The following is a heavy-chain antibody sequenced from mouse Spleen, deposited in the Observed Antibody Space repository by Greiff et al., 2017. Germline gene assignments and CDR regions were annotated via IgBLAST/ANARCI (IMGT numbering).Heavy chain of an antibody. J-gene: IGHJ3*01. CDR2: ISSGGGNT. D-gene: IGHD2-3*01. Sequence: EVKVVESGGGLVKLGGSLKLSCAASGFTFSSYAMSWVRQTPEKRLEWVATISSGGGNTYYPDSVKGRFTISRDNAKNTLYLQMSSLKSEDTAMYYCARHDDGYYGWFAYWGQGTLVTVSA. CDR3: ARHDDGYYGWFAY. CDR1: GFTFSSYA. V-gene: IGHV5-9*04.